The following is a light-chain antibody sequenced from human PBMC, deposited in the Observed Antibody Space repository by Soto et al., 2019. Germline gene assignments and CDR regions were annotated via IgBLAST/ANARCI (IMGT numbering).Light chain of an antibody. CDR3: QQYESPLLT. V-gene: IGKV1-33*01. Sequence: DIQMTQSPSSLSASVGDRVTITCQASRDISTYLNWYQQKPGKAPKLLIYAASDLETGAPSRFSGSGSGTDFTLTISSLQPEDFATYYCQQYESPLLTFVGGTKVEIK. CDR1: RDISTY. CDR2: AAS. J-gene: IGKJ4*01.